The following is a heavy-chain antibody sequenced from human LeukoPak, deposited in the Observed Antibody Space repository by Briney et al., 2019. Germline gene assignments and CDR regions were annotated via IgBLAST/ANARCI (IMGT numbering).Heavy chain of an antibody. D-gene: IGHD4-23*01. Sequence: GGSLRLSCAASGFTFSSYGMHWVRQAPGKGLEWVSAISGSGGSTYYADSVKGRFTISRDNSKNTLYLQMNSLRAEDTAVYYCAKDTRSVVTPIDAFDIWGQGTMVTVSS. V-gene: IGHV3-23*01. CDR2: ISGSGGST. CDR3: AKDTRSVVTPIDAFDI. CDR1: GFTFSSYG. J-gene: IGHJ3*02.